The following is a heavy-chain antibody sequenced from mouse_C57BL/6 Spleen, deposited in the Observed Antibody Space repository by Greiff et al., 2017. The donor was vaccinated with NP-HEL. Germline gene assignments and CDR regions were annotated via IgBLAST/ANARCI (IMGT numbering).Heavy chain of an antibody. CDR2: ISYSGST. Sequence: VQLKESGPGMVKPSQSLSLTCTVTGYSITSGYDWHWIRHFPGNKLEWMGYISYSGSTNYNPSLKSRISITHDTSKNHFFLKLNSVTTEDTATYYCAKSSPFYYGSTYWYFDVWGTGTTVTVSS. D-gene: IGHD1-1*01. J-gene: IGHJ1*03. CDR1: GYSITSGYD. V-gene: IGHV3-1*01. CDR3: AKSSPFYYGSTYWYFDV.